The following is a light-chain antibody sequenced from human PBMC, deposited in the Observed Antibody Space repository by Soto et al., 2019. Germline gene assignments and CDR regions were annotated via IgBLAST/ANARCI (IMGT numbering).Light chain of an antibody. CDR2: EVS. Sequence: QSVLTQPASVSESPGQSITISCTGTSSDVGGYNYVSWYQQHPGKAPKLMIYEVSYRPSGVSNRFSGSKSGNTASLTISGLQAEDEADYYCSSYTSSNTRWVFGGGTKVTVL. J-gene: IGLJ3*02. CDR1: SSDVGGYNY. CDR3: SSYTSSNTRWV. V-gene: IGLV2-14*01.